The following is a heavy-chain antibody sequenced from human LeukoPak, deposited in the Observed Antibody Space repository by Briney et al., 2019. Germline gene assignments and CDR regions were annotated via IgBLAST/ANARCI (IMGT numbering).Heavy chain of an antibody. D-gene: IGHD5-12*01. CDR2: IYTSGST. CDR3: ARVASYEHYYYYYMDV. V-gene: IGHV4-61*02. CDR1: GGSISSGSYY. J-gene: IGHJ6*03. Sequence: PSETLSLTCTVSGGSISSGSYYWSWIRQPAGKGLEWIGRIYTSGSTNYNPSLKSRVTISVDTSKNQFSLKLSSVTAADTAVYYCARVASYEHYYYYYMDVWGKGTTVTVSS.